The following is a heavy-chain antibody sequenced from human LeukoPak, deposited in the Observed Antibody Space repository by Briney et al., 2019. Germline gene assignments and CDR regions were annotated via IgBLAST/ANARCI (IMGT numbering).Heavy chain of an antibody. J-gene: IGHJ4*02. CDR3: ARVNGLTMVRATYYFDY. CDR2: ISYDGSNK. CDR1: GFTFSSYA. V-gene: IGHV3-30-3*01. Sequence: SGGSLRLSCAASGFTFSSYAMHWVRQAPGKGLEWVAVISYDGSNKYYADSVKGRFTISRDNSKNTLYLQMNSLRAEDTAVYYCARVNGLTMVRATYYFDYWGQGTLVTVSS. D-gene: IGHD3-10*01.